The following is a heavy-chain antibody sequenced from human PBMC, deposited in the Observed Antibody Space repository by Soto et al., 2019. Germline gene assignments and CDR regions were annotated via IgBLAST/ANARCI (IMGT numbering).Heavy chain of an antibody. Sequence: GESLKISFKGSGYSFTSYWISWVRQMPGKGLEWMGRIDPSDSYTNYSPSFQGHVTISADKSISTAYLQWSSLKASDTAMYYCARQGVTPLPFDIWARGTMVPVSS. CDR1: GYSFTSYW. V-gene: IGHV5-10-1*01. J-gene: IGHJ3*02. CDR2: IDPSDSYT. CDR3: ARQGVTPLPFDI. D-gene: IGHD1-20*01.